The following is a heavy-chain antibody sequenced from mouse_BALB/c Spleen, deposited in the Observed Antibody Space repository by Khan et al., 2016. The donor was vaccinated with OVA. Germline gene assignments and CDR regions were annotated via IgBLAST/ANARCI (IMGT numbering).Heavy chain of an antibody. CDR3: ARSVTITTVVATDFDY. CDR1: GYSITSDYA. CDR2: ISYSGRT. D-gene: IGHD1-1*01. J-gene: IGHJ2*01. V-gene: IGHV3-2*02. Sequence: EVQLQESGPGLVKPSQSLSLTCPVTGYSITSDYAWNWIRQFPGNKLEWMGYISYSGRTSYNPSLKSRISITRDTSKNQLFLQLNSVTSEDTATYYCARSVTITTVVATDFDYWGQGTTLTVSS.